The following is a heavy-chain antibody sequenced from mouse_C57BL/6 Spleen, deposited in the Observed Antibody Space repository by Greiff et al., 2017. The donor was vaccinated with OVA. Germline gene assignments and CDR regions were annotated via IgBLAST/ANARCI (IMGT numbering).Heavy chain of an antibody. D-gene: IGHD3-2*02. Sequence: LVESGAELVMPGASVKLSCKASGYTFTSYWMHWVKQRPGQGLEWIGEIDPSDSYTNYNQKFKGKSTLTVDKSSSTAYMQLSSLTSEDSAVYYLARAGQLRLRYIDYWGQGTTLTVSS. J-gene: IGHJ2*01. CDR2: IDPSDSYT. V-gene: IGHV1-69*01. CDR1: GYTFTSYW. CDR3: ARAGQLRLRYIDY.